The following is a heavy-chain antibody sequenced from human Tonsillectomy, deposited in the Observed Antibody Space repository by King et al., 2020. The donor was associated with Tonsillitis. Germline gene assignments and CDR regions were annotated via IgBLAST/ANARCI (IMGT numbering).Heavy chain of an antibody. CDR3: DKYRDSGDYEPLDH. CDR1: GFTFRSYG. Sequence: VQLVESGGGVVQSGGSLRLSCAASGFTFRSYGMHWVRQAPGKGLEWVAYMSYDGSNKYYADAVKGHFTISRDISKNTVYLQMSSLRVEDTALYYCDKYRDSGDYEPLDHWGQGTLVTVS. J-gene: IGHJ4*02. D-gene: IGHD4-17*01. CDR2: MSYDGSNK. V-gene: IGHV3-30*02.